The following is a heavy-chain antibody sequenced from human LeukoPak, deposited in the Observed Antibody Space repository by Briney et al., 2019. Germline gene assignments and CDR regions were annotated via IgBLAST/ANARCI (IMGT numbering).Heavy chain of an antibody. CDR1: GFTFSSYG. CDR3: ARDTPYYDILTGYFVYYFDY. D-gene: IGHD3-9*01. V-gene: IGHV3-7*01. Sequence: GGSLRLSCAASGFTFSSYGMHWVRQAPGKGLEWVANIKQDGSEKYYVDSVKGRFTISRDNAKNSLYLQMNSLRAEDTAVYYCARDTPYYDILTGYFVYYFDYWGQGTLVTVSS. J-gene: IGHJ4*02. CDR2: IKQDGSEK.